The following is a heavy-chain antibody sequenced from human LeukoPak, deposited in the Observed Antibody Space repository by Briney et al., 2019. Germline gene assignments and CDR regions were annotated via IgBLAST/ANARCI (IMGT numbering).Heavy chain of an antibody. CDR3: AREGLPKHFLVVTTIPHNWLDP. Sequence: ASVKVSCKASGYTFNDYYMHWVRQAPGQGLEWMGWINPKTGGTNYAQKFQGRVTMTRVTSISTAYMELSGLRSDDSAIYYCAREGLPKHFLVVTTIPHNWLDPWGQGTLVTVSS. J-gene: IGHJ5*02. CDR1: GYTFNDYY. D-gene: IGHD2-21*02. CDR2: INPKTGGT. V-gene: IGHV1-2*02.